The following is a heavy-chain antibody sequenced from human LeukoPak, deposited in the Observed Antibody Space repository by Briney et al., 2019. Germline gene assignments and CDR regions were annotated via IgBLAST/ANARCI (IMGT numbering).Heavy chain of an antibody. J-gene: IGHJ4*02. CDR2: ISYDGSNK. V-gene: IGHV3-30*18. CDR3: AKIDASSSWYSDY. CDR1: GFTFSSYG. D-gene: IGHD6-13*01. Sequence: GRSLRLSCAASGFTFSSYGMHWVRQAPGKGLEWVAVISYDGSNKYYADSVKGRFTISRHNSKNTLYLQMNSLRAEDTAVYYCAKIDASSSWYSDYWGQGTLVTVSS.